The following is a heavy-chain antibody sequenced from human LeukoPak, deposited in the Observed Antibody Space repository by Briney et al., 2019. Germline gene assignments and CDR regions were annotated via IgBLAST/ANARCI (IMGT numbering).Heavy chain of an antibody. CDR3: ASLPGGWPAAFFDY. D-gene: IGHD4-23*01. CDR2: IYYSGST. CDR1: GGSISSSSYY. Sequence: SETLSLSCTVSGGSISSSSYYWGWIRQPPGKGLEWIGSIYYSGSTYYNPSLKSRVTISVDTSKNQFSLKLSSVTAADTAVYYCASLPGGWPAAFFDYWGQGTLVTGSS. J-gene: IGHJ4*02. V-gene: IGHV4-39*07.